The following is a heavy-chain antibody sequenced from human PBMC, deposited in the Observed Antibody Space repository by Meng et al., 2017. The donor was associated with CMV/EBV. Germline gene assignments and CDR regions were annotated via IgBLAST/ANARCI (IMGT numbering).Heavy chain of an antibody. D-gene: IGHD6-13*01. V-gene: IGHV4-4*07. Sequence: QGHLQESGPGLVKPSETLSLTCTVSGGSISSYYWSLIRQPAGKGLEWIGRIYTSGSTNYNPSLKSRVTMSVDTSKNQFSLKLSSVTAADTAVYYCAREMPIAAAGCFDYWGQGTLVTVSS. CDR1: GGSISSYY. J-gene: IGHJ4*02. CDR2: IYTSGST. CDR3: AREMPIAAAGCFDY.